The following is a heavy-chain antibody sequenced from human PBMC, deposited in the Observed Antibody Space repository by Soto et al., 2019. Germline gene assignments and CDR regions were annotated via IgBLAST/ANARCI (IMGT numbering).Heavy chain of an antibody. V-gene: IGHV4-59*01. J-gene: IGHJ4*02. CDR3: ASLRIAAAGILDY. Sequence: SVPLLLTCTVSGGTISSYYWSWIRQPTGKGLEWIGYIYYSGSTNYNPSLKSRVTISVDTSKNQFSLKLSSVTAADTAVYYCASLRIAAAGILDYWGQGTLVTVSS. CDR1: GGTISSYY. D-gene: IGHD6-13*01. CDR2: IYYSGST.